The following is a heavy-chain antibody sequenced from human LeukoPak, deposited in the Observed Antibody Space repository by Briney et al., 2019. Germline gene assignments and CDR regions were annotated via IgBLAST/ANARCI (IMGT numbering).Heavy chain of an antibody. J-gene: IGHJ3*01. CDR2: INHSGST. Sequence: SETLSLTCAVYGGSFSGYYWSWIRQPPGKGLEWIGEINHSGSTNYNPSLKSRVTISVDTSKNQFSLKLSSVTAADTAFYYCARDRYNISSGDYDAFDVWGQGTMVTVSS. D-gene: IGHD6-6*01. V-gene: IGHV4-34*01. CDR1: GGSFSGYY. CDR3: ARDRYNISSGDYDAFDV.